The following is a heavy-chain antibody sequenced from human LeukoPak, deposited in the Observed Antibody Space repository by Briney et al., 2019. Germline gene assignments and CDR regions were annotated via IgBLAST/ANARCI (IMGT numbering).Heavy chain of an antibody. V-gene: IGHV5-51*01. CDR2: IYPGDSDT. Sequence: GESLKISCKGSGYSFTSYWIGWVRQMPGKGLEWMGIIYPGDSDTRYSPSFQGQVTISADKSISTAYLQWSRLKASDTAMYYCARYSNRGPIVVPAAISNWFDPWGQGTLVTVS. CDR3: ARYSNRGPIVVPAAISNWFDP. D-gene: IGHD2-2*01. J-gene: IGHJ5*02. CDR1: GYSFTSYW.